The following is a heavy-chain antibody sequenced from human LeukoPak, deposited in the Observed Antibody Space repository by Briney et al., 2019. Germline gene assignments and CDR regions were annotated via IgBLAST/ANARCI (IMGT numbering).Heavy chain of an antibody. CDR3: AKDPADVVVVAATLFDY. D-gene: IGHD2-15*01. CDR2: VKQDGSET. CDR1: GFTFSDYW. J-gene: IGHJ4*02. V-gene: IGHV3-7*03. Sequence: GGSLRLSCVASGFTFSDYWMSWVRQAPGQGLEWVANVKQDGSETYYVDSVKGRFTISRDNAKKSVYLQMNSLRAEDTAVYYCAKDPADVVVVAATLFDYWGQGTLVTVSS.